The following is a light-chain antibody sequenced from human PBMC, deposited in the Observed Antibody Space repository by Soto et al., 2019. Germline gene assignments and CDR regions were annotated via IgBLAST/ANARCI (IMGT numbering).Light chain of an antibody. Sequence: QSALTQPASVSGSPGQSITISCTGTSSDVGGYNYVSWYQQHPGKAPKHMIYDVSNRPSGVSNRFSGSKSGNTASLTISGLQAEDEADYYCSSYTSSSLYVFGTGTKLTVL. CDR3: SSYTSSSLYV. J-gene: IGLJ1*01. CDR2: DVS. CDR1: SSDVGGYNY. V-gene: IGLV2-14*01.